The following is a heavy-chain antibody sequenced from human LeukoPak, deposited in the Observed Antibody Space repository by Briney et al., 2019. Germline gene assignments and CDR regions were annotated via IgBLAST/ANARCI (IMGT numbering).Heavy chain of an antibody. CDR3: ARASGWYDGDY. D-gene: IGHD6-19*01. CDR1: GFSFSSYW. Sequence: GGTLRISCAVSGFSFSSYWMSWVRQAPGKGLEWVANIKQDGSEKYYVDSVKGRFTISRDNAKNSLYLQMNSLRAEDTAVYYCARASGWYDGDYWGQGTLVTVSS. J-gene: IGHJ4*02. V-gene: IGHV3-7*01. CDR2: IKQDGSEK.